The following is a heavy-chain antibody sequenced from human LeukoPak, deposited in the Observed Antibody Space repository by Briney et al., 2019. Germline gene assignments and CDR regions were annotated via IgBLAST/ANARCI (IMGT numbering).Heavy chain of an antibody. CDR2: ISAYNGNT. D-gene: IGHD2-2*01. CDR1: GYTFTDYY. Sequence: ASVKISCKVSGYTFTDYYMHWVRQAPGQGLEWMGRISAYNGNTNYAQMVQGRVTMTTDTSTSTAYMEVRSLRSDDTAMYYCARDVGDIVTIPAAISVPWGQGTLVTVSS. J-gene: IGHJ5*02. CDR3: ARDVGDIVTIPAAISVP. V-gene: IGHV1-18*04.